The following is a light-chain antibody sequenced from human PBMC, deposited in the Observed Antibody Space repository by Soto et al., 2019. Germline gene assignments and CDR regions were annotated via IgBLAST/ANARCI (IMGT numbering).Light chain of an antibody. CDR2: GAS. CDR3: QQYGSSLYP. CDR1: QSVSSSY. J-gene: IGKJ2*01. V-gene: IGKV3-20*01. Sequence: EIVLTQSPGTLSLSPGERATLSCRASQSVSSSYLAWYQQKPGQAPRLLIYGASRRATGIPDRFSGSGSGTDFTLPISRLEHEDFAVYYCQQYGSSLYPFGQGTKLEI.